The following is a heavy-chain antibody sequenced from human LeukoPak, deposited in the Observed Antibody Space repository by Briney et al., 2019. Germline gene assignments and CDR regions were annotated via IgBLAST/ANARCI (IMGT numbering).Heavy chain of an antibody. V-gene: IGHV3-49*03. J-gene: IGHJ3*02. CDR2: IRGRSYGGTK. CDR1: GFSSGDYA. D-gene: IGHD3-22*01. CDR3: TRVPIRTVTLIIVVRGHDVFDI. Sequence: GGSLRLSCTASGFSSGDYAMSWFRQAPGKGLEWVGFIRGRSYGGTKAIAGSVTGRSAIARDDSMIVDCMQMNSLTAEDTAVYYCTRVPIRTVTLIIVVRGHDVFDIWGPGTMVTVSS.